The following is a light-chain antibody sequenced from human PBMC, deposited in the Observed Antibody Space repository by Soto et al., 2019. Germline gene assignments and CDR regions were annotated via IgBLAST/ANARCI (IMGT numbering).Light chain of an antibody. V-gene: IGLV2-14*01. CDR3: NSYTTTSSGV. J-gene: IGLJ3*02. Sequence: QSALTQPASVSGSPGQSITISCTGTSSEVGGYNYVSWYQQHPGKAPKLIIYDVTNRPSGVSNRFSGSKSGNTASLTISGLQAEDEADYYCNSYTTTSSGVFGGGTKVTVL. CDR2: DVT. CDR1: SSEVGGYNY.